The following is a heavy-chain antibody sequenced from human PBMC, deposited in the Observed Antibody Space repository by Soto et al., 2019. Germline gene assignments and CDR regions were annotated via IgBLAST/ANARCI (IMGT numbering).Heavy chain of an antibody. CDR1: GGTFSSYA. J-gene: IGHJ3*02. CDR3: AAVLLWFGEPTPTNGAFDI. D-gene: IGHD3-10*01. CDR2: IIPIFGPA. Sequence: QVQLVQSGAEVKKPGSSVKVSCKASGGTFSSYAISWVRQDPGQGLDWMGGIIPIFGPANYAQTFQGRVTITADESTSTAYMELSSLISEDTSVYYCAAVLLWFGEPTPTNGAFDIWCQGTMVTVSS. V-gene: IGHV1-69*01.